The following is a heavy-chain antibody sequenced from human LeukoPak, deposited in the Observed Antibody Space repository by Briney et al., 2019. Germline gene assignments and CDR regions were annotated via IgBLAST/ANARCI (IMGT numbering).Heavy chain of an antibody. D-gene: IGHD1-26*01. CDR1: GYTFTSYD. CDR3: ARVLFRGEGATISGY. Sequence: ASVKVSCKXSGYTFTSYDINWVRQATGQGLEWMGSMNPNSGNTGYSQKFQGRVTMTRNTSISTAYMELSSLRSEDTAVYYCARVLFRGEGATISGYWGQGTLVTVSS. CDR2: MNPNSGNT. J-gene: IGHJ4*02. V-gene: IGHV1-8*01.